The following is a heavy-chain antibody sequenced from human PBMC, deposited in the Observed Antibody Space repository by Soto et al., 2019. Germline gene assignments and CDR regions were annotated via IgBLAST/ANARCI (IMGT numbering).Heavy chain of an antibody. CDR1: GGSISSGGYY. CDR3: ARERAGMDV. V-gene: IGHV4-31*03. CDR2: IYYSGST. D-gene: IGHD3-10*01. Sequence: QVQLQESGPGLVKPSQTLSLTCTVSGGSISSGGYYWSWIRQHPGKGLEWIGYIYYSGSTYYNPALKSCDTISVETSMNQFPLKLSTVTAAETAVYYCARERAGMDVWGQGTTVTDSS. J-gene: IGHJ6*02.